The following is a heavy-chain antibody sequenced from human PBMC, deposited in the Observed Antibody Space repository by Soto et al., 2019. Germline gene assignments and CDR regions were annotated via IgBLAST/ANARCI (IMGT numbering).Heavy chain of an antibody. Sequence: SXKVSYKASGGTXSSYAIRLVRQAPGQGLEWMGGIIPIFCTANYAQKFQGRVTITADESTNTAYMELSSLRSEDTAVYYCARFLTPLYYYGMDVWGQGTTVTVSS. V-gene: IGHV1-69*13. J-gene: IGHJ6*02. CDR2: IIPIFCTA. CDR1: GGTXSSYA. D-gene: IGHD1-20*01. CDR3: ARFLTPLYYYGMDV.